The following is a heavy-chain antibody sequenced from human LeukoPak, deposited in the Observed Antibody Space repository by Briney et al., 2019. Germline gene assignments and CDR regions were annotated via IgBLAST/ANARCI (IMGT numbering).Heavy chain of an antibody. CDR1: GFTFSSYW. V-gene: IGHV3-7*01. Sequence: GGSLRLSCAASGFTFSSYWMSWVRQAPGKGLEWVANIKKDGSEKYYVDSVKGRFTISRDNAKNSLYLQMNSLRAEDTAVYYCARAPAGRRNNWFDPWGQGTLVTVSS. CDR2: IKKDGSEK. D-gene: IGHD6-13*01. J-gene: IGHJ5*02. CDR3: ARAPAGRRNNWFDP.